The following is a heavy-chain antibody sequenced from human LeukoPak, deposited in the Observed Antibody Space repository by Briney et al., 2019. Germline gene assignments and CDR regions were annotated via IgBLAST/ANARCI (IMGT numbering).Heavy chain of an antibody. V-gene: IGHV3-11*01. Sequence: GGSLRLSCAASGFTFSDSYMSWIRQAPGKGLEWVSHISSSGSTIYYADSVKGRFTISRDNAKNSLYLQMNSLRVDDTAAYYCARDGRRGDWGDYWGQGTLVTVSS. CDR3: ARDGRRGDWGDY. CDR2: ISSSGSTI. J-gene: IGHJ4*02. D-gene: IGHD2-21*01. CDR1: GFTFSDSY.